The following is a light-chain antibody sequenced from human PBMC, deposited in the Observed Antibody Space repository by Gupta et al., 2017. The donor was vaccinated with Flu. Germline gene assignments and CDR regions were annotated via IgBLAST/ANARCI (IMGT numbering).Light chain of an antibody. CDR3: QQDNNLLS. CDR1: QSVSNN. V-gene: IGKV3-15*01. Sequence: EIVMTQSPATLSVSPGDRATLTCRASQSVSNNLAWYQQKPGQAPRLLIYGAATWATGIPARCSGSGSGTEFTLTISSLQSEDFAVYYCQQDNNLLSFGGGTKVEIK. CDR2: GAA. J-gene: IGKJ4*01.